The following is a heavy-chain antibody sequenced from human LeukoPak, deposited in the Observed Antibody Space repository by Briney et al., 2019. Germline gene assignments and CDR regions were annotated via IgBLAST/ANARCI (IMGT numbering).Heavy chain of an antibody. CDR3: ARVGDYYDSSGYYSNWFDP. CDR1: GGSISSGGYS. CDR2: IYHSGST. Sequence: KPSETLSLTCAVSGGSISSGGYSWSWIRQPPGKGLEWIGYIYHSGSTYYNPSLKSRATISVGRSKNQFSLKLSSVTAADTAVYYCARVGDYYDSSGYYSNWFDPWGQGTLVTVSS. D-gene: IGHD3-22*01. J-gene: IGHJ5*02. V-gene: IGHV4-30-2*01.